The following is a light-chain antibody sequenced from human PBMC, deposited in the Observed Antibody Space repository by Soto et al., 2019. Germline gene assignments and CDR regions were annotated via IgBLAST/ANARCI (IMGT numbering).Light chain of an antibody. Sequence: EIVVTQSPATLSVSPWEGVTLSCRASQSVSRSYLAWYQHKPGQAPRLLMYGASSRAIGIPDRFSGGGSGTDFTLTISRLEPEDFAVYYCQQYGTSPPTFGQGTKVDIK. V-gene: IGKV3-20*01. CDR1: QSVSRSY. CDR2: GAS. J-gene: IGKJ1*01. CDR3: QQYGTSPPT.